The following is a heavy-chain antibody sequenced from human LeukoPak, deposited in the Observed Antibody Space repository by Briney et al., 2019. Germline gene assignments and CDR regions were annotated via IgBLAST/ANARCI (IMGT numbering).Heavy chain of an antibody. CDR2: IYSGGNT. Sequence: PGGSLRLSCAVSGFIVSDTYMSWVRQAPGKGLEWVSVIYSGGNTYYSDSVKGRFAISRDTSKNTLYLQMNSLRAEDTAVYYCARALYSGHADLFDSWGQGTLVTVSS. CDR3: ARALYSGHADLFDS. CDR1: GFIVSDTY. J-gene: IGHJ4*02. D-gene: IGHD5-12*01. V-gene: IGHV3-66*01.